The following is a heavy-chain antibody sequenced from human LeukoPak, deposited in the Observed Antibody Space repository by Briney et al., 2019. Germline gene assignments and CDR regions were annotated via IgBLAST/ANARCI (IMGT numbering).Heavy chain of an antibody. V-gene: IGHV6-1*01. J-gene: IGHJ4*02. D-gene: IGHD3-22*01. CDR1: GDSVSSNSAA. Sequence: SQTLSLTCAISGDSVSSNSAAWNWIRQSPSRGLEWLGRTYYRSKWYNDHAVSVKSRITINPDTSKNQFSLQLNSVTPEDTAVYYCARDLIYDSSGYYYFDYWGQGTLVTVSS. CDR2: TYYRSKWYN. CDR3: ARDLIYDSSGYYYFDY.